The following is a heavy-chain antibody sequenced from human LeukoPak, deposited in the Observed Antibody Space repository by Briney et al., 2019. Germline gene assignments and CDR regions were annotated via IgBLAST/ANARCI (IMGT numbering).Heavy chain of an antibody. CDR1: GGTFSSYA. D-gene: IGHD6-19*01. V-gene: IGHV1-69*13. CDR3: ARGRPLEIAVAGEFDY. J-gene: IGHJ4*02. CDR2: IIPIFGTA. Sequence: SAKVSCKASGGTFSSYAISWVRQAPGQGLEWMGGIIPIFGTANYAQKFQGRVTITADESTSTAYMELSSLRSEDTAVYYCARGRPLEIAVAGEFDYWGQGTLVTVSS.